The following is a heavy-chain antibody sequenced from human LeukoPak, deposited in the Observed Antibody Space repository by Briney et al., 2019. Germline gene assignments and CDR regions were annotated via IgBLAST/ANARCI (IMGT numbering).Heavy chain of an antibody. CDR1: GFTFSSYA. D-gene: IGHD6-19*01. CDR2: ISYGGSNK. V-gene: IGHV3-30-3*01. CDR3: ARNLDPLRYSSGWYIGY. Sequence: GGSLRLSCAASGFTFSSYAMHWVRQAPGKGLEWVAVISYGGSNKYYADSVKGRFTISRDNSKNTLYLQMNSLRAEDTAVYYCARNLDPLRYSSGWYIGYWGQGTLVTVSS. J-gene: IGHJ4*02.